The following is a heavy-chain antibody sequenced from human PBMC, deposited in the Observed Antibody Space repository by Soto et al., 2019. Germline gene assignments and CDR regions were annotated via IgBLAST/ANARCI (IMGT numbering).Heavy chain of an antibody. CDR3: ARGRRPGGWFDP. V-gene: IGHV1-46*03. Sequence: ASVKVSCKASGYTFTSYDVNWVRQAPGQGLEWMGIINPSGGRTSYAQKFQGRVTMTRDTSTSTVYMELSSLRSEDTAVYYCARGRRPGGWFDPWGQGTLVTVSS. CDR1: GYTFTSYD. J-gene: IGHJ5*02. CDR2: INPSGGRT.